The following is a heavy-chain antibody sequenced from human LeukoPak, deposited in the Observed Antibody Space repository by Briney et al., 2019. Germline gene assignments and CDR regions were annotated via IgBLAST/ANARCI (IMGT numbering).Heavy chain of an antibody. CDR1: GYSFTSYW. CDR2: IYPCDSDT. CDR3: ARQGVGEIMVRGVIINYAFDI. Sequence: GESLKISCKGSGYSFTSYWIGWVRQMPGKGLEWMGIIYPCDSDTRYSPSFQGQVTISGDKSISTAYLQWSSLKASDTAMYYCARQGVGEIMVRGVIINYAFDIWGQGTMVTVSS. J-gene: IGHJ3*02. D-gene: IGHD3-10*01. V-gene: IGHV5-51*01.